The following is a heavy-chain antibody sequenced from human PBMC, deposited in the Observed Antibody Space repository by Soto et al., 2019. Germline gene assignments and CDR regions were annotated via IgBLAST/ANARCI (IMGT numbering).Heavy chain of an antibody. CDR3: AREFYSSSGCMDV. CDR1: GGSISSGGYY. Sequence: PSETLSLTCTVSGGSISSGGYYWSWIRQHPGKGLEWIGYSYYSGSTYYNPSLKSRVTISVDTSKNQFSLKLGAVTAADTAVYYCAREFYSSSGCMDVWGQGTTVTVSS. V-gene: IGHV4-31*03. CDR2: SYYSGST. J-gene: IGHJ6*02. D-gene: IGHD6-13*01.